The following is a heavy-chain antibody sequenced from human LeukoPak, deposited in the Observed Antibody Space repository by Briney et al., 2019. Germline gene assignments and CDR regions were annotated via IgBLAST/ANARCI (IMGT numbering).Heavy chain of an antibody. CDR2: ISGSGGST. D-gene: IGHD2-2*01. CDR1: GFTFSSYA. J-gene: IGHJ3*02. V-gene: IGHV3-23*01. CDR3: AKVAATQDIVVVPAATLAFDI. Sequence: PGGSLRLSCAASGFTFSSYAMSWVRQAPGKGLEWVSAISGSGGSTYYADSVKGRFTISRDNSKNTLYLQMNSLRAEDTAVYYCAKVAATQDIVVVPAATLAFDIWGQGTMVTVSS.